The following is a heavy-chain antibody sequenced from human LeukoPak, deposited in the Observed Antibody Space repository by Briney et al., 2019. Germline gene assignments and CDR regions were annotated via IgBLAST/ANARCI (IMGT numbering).Heavy chain of an antibody. CDR1: GYSFTSYW. CDR2: IYPGDSDT. J-gene: IGHJ4*02. D-gene: IGHD3-3*01. V-gene: IGHV5-51*01. Sequence: GESLKISCKGSGYSFTSYWIGWVRQMPGKGLEWMGIIYPGDSDTRYSPSFQGQVTISADKSISTAYLQWGSLRASDTAMYYCARGSRITILGVVTSFDYWGQGTLVTVSS. CDR3: ARGSRITILGVVTSFDY.